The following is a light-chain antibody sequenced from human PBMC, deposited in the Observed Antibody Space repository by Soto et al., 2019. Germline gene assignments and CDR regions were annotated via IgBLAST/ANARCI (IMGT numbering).Light chain of an antibody. J-gene: IGLJ2*01. CDR1: SNDVGVYNF. V-gene: IGLV2-14*01. Sequence: QSALTQPASVSGSPGQSITISCTGSSNDVGVYNFVSWYQQHPGKAPKLLIYEVTNRPSGISDRFSGSRSGNTASLTISGLQPEDEADYYCASYTSTNSLIFGGGTKLTVL. CDR3: ASYTSTNSLI. CDR2: EVT.